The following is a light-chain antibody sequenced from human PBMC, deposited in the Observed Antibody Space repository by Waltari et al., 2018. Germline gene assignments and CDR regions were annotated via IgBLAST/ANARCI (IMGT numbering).Light chain of an antibody. CDR2: RNN. J-gene: IGLJ3*02. Sequence: QSVLTQPPSASGTPGQRVTISCSGSSSNIGSNTVNWYQQLPGTAPKLLIYRNNQRPSGVPDRFSGSKSGTSASLAISGLQSEDEADYYCAAWDDSLNGYWVFGGGTNLTVL. V-gene: IGLV1-44*01. CDR3: AAWDDSLNGYWV. CDR1: SSNIGSNT.